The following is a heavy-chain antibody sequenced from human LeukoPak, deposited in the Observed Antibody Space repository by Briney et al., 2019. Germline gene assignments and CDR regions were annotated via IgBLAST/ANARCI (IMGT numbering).Heavy chain of an antibody. CDR2: IYYSGST. Sequence: SETLSLTCTVSGGSISSYYWSWIRQPPGKGLEWIGYIYYSGSTNYNPSLKSRVTISVDTSKNQFSLKLSSVTAADTAVYYCARGRGGYDSYYYYYMDVWGKGTTVTVSS. CDR3: ARGRGGYDSYYYYYMDV. V-gene: IGHV4-59*01. CDR1: GGSISSYY. J-gene: IGHJ6*03. D-gene: IGHD5-12*01.